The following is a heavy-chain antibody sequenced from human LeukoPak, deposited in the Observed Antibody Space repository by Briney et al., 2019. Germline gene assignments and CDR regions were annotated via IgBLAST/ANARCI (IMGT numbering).Heavy chain of an antibody. CDR3: ARDLGYCTNGVCHTRFDY. Sequence: GGSLRLSCAASGFSFSSYAMSWVRQAPGKGLEWVSAISGSGGSTYYADSVKGRFTISRDNSKNTLYLQMNSLRAEDTAVYYCARDLGYCTNGVCHTRFDYWGQGTLVAVSS. V-gene: IGHV3-23*01. CDR1: GFSFSSYA. D-gene: IGHD2-8*01. J-gene: IGHJ4*02. CDR2: ISGSGGST.